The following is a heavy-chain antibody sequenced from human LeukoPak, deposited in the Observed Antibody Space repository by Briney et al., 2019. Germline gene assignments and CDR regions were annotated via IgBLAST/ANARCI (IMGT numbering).Heavy chain of an antibody. CDR2: INQDGSHK. Sequence: GGSLRLSCAASGFTFNANWMSWVRQAPGKGLEWVANINQDGSHKYSIDSVKGRFTISRDNAQNSLYLQMNSLRAEDTAVYYCATDRDGGADYWGQGTLVTVSS. V-gene: IGHV3-7*01. J-gene: IGHJ4*02. CDR3: ATDRDGGADY. CDR1: GFTFNANW. D-gene: IGHD2-21*01.